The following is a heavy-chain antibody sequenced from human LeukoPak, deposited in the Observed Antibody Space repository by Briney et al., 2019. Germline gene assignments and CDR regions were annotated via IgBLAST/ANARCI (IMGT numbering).Heavy chain of an antibody. D-gene: IGHD1-26*01. CDR3: ARHEYSGSYYGLSWFDP. Sequence: PSETLSLTCTVSGGSISSSGYYWGWNRQPRGKGREGIASIYYSGSTYDNPALKSRVTITGKTAKNQHSLKLSSLTAADTAVYYCARHEYSGSYYGLSWFDPWGQGTLVTVSS. CDR1: GGSISSSGYY. J-gene: IGHJ5*02. CDR2: IYYSGST. V-gene: IGHV4-39*01.